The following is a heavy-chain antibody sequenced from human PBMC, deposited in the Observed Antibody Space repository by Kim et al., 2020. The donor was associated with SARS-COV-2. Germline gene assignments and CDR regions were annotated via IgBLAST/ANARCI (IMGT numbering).Heavy chain of an antibody. V-gene: IGHV3-48*02. D-gene: IGHD1-26*01. J-gene: IGHJ4*02. CDR2: SSRTI. Sequence: SSRTIYYADSVKGRFTISRDNAKNSLYLQMNSLRDEDTAVYFCARDVGTYWGQGTLVTVSS. CDR3: ARDVGTY.